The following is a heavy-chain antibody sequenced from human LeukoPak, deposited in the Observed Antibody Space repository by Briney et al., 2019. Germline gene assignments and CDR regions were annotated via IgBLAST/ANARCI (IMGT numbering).Heavy chain of an antibody. J-gene: IGHJ4*02. Sequence: GESLKISCKGSGYSFTSYWMSWVRQAPGKGLEWVANIKQDGSEKYYVDSVKGRFTISRDNAKNSLYLQMNSLRAEDTAMYYCARGGAGIVGATHADYWGQGTLVTVSS. CDR2: IKQDGSEK. CDR1: GYSFTSYW. CDR3: ARGGAGIVGATHADY. D-gene: IGHD1-26*01. V-gene: IGHV3-7*01.